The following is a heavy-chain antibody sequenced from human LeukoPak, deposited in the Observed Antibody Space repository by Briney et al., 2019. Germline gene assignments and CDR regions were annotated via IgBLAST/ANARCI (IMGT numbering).Heavy chain of an antibody. CDR3: ARGRITIFGVVIMHRYWFDP. Sequence: SETLSLTCTVSGGSISSGGYYWSWIRQHPGKGLEWIGYIYYSGSTYYNPSLKSRVTISVDTSKNQFSLKLSSVTAADTAVYYCARGRITIFGVVIMHRYWFDPWGQGTLVTVSS. D-gene: IGHD3-3*01. CDR1: GGSISSGGYY. J-gene: IGHJ5*02. V-gene: IGHV4-31*03. CDR2: IYYSGST.